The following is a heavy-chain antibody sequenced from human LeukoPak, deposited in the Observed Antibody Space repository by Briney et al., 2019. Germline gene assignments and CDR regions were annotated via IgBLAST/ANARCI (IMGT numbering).Heavy chain of an antibody. D-gene: IGHD1-20*01. CDR3: ADDNWNDVRSGY. J-gene: IGHJ4*02. Sequence: GGSLRLPCAASGFTFSSYAMSWVRQAPGKGLEWVSAISGSGGSTYYADSVKGRFTISRDNSKNTLYLQMNSLRAEDTAVYYCADDNWNDVRSGYWGQGTLVTVSS. V-gene: IGHV3-23*01. CDR2: ISGSGGST. CDR1: GFTFSSYA.